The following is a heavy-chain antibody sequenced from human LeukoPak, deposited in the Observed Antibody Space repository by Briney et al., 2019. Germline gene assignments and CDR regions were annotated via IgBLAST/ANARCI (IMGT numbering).Heavy chain of an antibody. V-gene: IGHV3-20*04. D-gene: IGHD3-22*01. J-gene: IGHJ4*02. Sequence: PGGSLRLSCAASGFTFSSYAMSWVRQAPGKGLEWGSGINWNGGSTGYADSVKGRFTISRDNAKNSLYLQMNSLRAEDTALYYCARVRGYSSGYYNDYWGQGTLVTVSS. CDR2: INWNGGST. CDR1: GFTFSSYA. CDR3: ARVRGYSSGYYNDY.